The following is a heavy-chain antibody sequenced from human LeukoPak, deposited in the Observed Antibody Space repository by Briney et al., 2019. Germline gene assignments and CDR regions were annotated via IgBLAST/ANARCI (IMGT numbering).Heavy chain of an antibody. CDR1: GYTFTSYY. V-gene: IGHV1-46*01. CDR3: ARDRYCSSTSCWWFDP. CDR2: INPSGGTT. Sequence: GASVKVSCKASGYTFTSYYIHWVRQAPGQGLEWMGIINPSGGTTNYARKFQGRVTTTTDTSTSTVYMELSSLRSEDTAVYYCARDRYCSSTSCWWFDPWGQGTLVTVSS. D-gene: IGHD2-2*01. J-gene: IGHJ5*02.